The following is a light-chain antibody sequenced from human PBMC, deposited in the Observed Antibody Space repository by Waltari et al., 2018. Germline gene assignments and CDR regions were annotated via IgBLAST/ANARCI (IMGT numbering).Light chain of an antibody. J-gene: IGLJ1*01. CDR2: DVS. CDR3: CSYAGSYPYV. Sequence: QSALTQPRSVSGSPGQSVTISCTGTSSDVGGYTYVPWYQQHPGKAPKLMIYDVSKRPSGVPDRFSGSKSGNTASLTISGLQAEDEADYYCCSYAGSYPYVFGTGTKVTVL. V-gene: IGLV2-11*01. CDR1: SSDVGGYTY.